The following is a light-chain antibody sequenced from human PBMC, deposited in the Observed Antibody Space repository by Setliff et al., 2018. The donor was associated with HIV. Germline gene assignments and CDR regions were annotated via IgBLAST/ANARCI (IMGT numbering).Light chain of an antibody. V-gene: IGLV1-44*01. CDR1: SSNIGSNT. CDR3: AAWDDSLNGYV. Sequence: LAQPPSASGTPGQRVTIPCSGSSSNIGSNTVNWYQQLPGTAPKLLIYSNNQRPSGVPDRFSGSKSGTSASLAISGLQSEDEADYYCAAWDDSLNGYVFGTGTKVTVL. CDR2: SNN. J-gene: IGLJ1*01.